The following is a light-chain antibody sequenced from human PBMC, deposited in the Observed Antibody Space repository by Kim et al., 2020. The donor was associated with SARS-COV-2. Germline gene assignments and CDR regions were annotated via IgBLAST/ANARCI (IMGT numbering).Light chain of an antibody. Sequence: GAPGQTASITCSGDKLGDKYACWYQQKPGQSPVLVIYQDTKRPSGIPERFSGSNSGNTATLTISGTQAMDEADYYCQAWDSSTEVFGGGTQLTVL. CDR1: KLGDKY. V-gene: IGLV3-1*01. CDR3: QAWDSSTEV. J-gene: IGLJ3*02. CDR2: QDT.